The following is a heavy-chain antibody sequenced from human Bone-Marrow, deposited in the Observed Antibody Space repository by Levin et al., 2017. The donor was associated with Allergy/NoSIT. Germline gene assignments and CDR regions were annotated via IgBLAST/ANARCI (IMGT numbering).Heavy chain of an antibody. J-gene: IGHJ3*02. CDR1: GFTFSNAW. CDR2: IKSKTDGGTT. CDR3: TTDPKDYSNFAFDI. D-gene: IGHD4-11*01. V-gene: IGHV3-15*07. Sequence: GGSLRLSCAASGFTFSNAWMNWVRQAPGKGLEWVGRIKSKTDGGTTDYAAPVKGRFTISRDDSKNTLYLQMNSLKTEDTAVYYCTTDPKDYSNFAFDIWGQGTMVTVSS.